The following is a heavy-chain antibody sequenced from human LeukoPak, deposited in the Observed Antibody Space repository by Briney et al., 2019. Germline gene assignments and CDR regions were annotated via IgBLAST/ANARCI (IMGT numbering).Heavy chain of an antibody. D-gene: IGHD3-10*01. CDR2: IISSSSYI. Sequence: PGGSLRLSCAASGFTFSSYSMNWVRQAPGKGLEWVSSIISSSSYIYYADSVKGRFTISRDNAKNSLYLQMNSLRAEDTAVYYCARDLWFGSRAAFDIWGQGTMVTVSS. V-gene: IGHV3-21*01. J-gene: IGHJ3*02. CDR1: GFTFSSYS. CDR3: ARDLWFGSRAAFDI.